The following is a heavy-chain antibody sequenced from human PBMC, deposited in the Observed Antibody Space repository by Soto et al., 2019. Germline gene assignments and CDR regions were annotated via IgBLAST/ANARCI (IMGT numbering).Heavy chain of an antibody. CDR3: ASMVDTAMVTDY. V-gene: IGHV3-21*01. CDR1: GFTFSSYS. J-gene: IGHJ4*02. Sequence: GGSLRLSCAASGFTFSSYSMNWVRQAPGKGLEWVSSISSSSSYIYYADSVKGRFTISRDNAKNSLYLQMNSLRAEDTAVYYCASMVDTAMVTDYWGQGTLVTVSS. CDR2: ISSSSSYI. D-gene: IGHD5-18*01.